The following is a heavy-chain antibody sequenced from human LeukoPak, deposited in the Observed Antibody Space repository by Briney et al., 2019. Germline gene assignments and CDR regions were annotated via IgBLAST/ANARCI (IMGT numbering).Heavy chain of an antibody. V-gene: IGHV4-34*01. J-gene: IGHJ4*02. Sequence: SETLSLTCAVYGGSFSGYYWSWIRQPPGKGLEWIGEINHSGSTNYNPSLKSRVTISVDTSKNQFSLKLSSVTAADTAVYYCARATGYDFWSGYYLFDYWGQGTLVTVSS. CDR1: GGSFSGYY. CDR3: ARATGYDFWSGYYLFDY. CDR2: INHSGST. D-gene: IGHD3-3*01.